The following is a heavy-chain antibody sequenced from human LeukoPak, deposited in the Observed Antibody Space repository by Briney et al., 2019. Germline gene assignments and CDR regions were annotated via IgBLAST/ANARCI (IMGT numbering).Heavy chain of an antibody. CDR1: GLTFSSSS. CDR3: AKVSESNYDFLTGYYTPYYFDY. J-gene: IGHJ4*02. CDR2: ISDSGCST. Sequence: GRSLRLSCAPSGLTFSSSSMSSVRQASRKGPELGSGISDSGCSTYYADSVKGRFTISRDNSKNRLYLQMNSLRADDTAVYYCAKVSESNYDFLTGYYTPYYFDYWGQGTLVTVSS. D-gene: IGHD3-9*01. V-gene: IGHV3-23*01.